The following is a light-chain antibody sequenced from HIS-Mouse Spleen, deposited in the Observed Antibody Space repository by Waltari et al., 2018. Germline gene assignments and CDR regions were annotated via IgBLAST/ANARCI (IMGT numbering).Light chain of an antibody. Sequence: ELLLTQSPATLSLSQGEGATLSCRASQSVSSYLAWYQQKPGQAPRLLIYDASNRATGIPARFSGSGSGTDFTLTISSLEPEDFAVYYCQQRSNTFGQGTKLEIK. CDR3: QQRSNT. V-gene: IGKV3-11*01. CDR2: DAS. CDR1: QSVSSY. J-gene: IGKJ2*01.